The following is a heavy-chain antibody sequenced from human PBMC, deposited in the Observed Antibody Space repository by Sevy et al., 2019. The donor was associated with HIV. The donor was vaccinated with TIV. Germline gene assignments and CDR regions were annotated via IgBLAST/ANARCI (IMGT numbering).Heavy chain of an antibody. CDR3: ARDLALSGSYSWLAY. J-gene: IGHJ4*02. CDR2: ISYDGSRK. CDR1: GFTFSSYW. D-gene: IGHD1-26*01. V-gene: IGHV3-30*14. Sequence: GGSLRLSCAASGFTFSSYWMSWVRQAPGKGLEWVAFISYDGSRKYYADSVKGRFTISRDNSKNTLYLQMNNLRAEDTAVFYCARDLALSGSYSWLAYWGQGTLVTVSS.